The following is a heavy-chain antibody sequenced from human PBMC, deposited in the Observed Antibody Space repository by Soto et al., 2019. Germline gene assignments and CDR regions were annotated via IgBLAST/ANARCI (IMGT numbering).Heavy chain of an antibody. D-gene: IGHD2-2*02. Sequence: DSVKGSCKASGYTFTSSGISWVRQAPRQGLEWMGWISAYNGNTNYAQKLQGRVTMTTDTSTSTAYMELRSLRSDDTAVYYCARDNIHYGMDVWGQGTTVTVPS. CDR3: ARDNIHYGMDV. CDR2: ISAYNGNT. J-gene: IGHJ6*02. V-gene: IGHV1-18*04. CDR1: GYTFTSSG.